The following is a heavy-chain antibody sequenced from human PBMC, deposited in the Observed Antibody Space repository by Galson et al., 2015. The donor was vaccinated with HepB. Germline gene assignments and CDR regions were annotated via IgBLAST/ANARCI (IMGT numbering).Heavy chain of an antibody. CDR1: GFTFSSYG. D-gene: IGHD4-11*01. J-gene: IGHJ2*01. Sequence: SLRLSCAASGFTFSSYGMHWVRQAPGKGLEWVAVISYDGSNKYYADSVKGRFTISRDNSKNTLYLQMNSLRAEDTAVYYCAKTYSNSYWYFDLWGRGTLVTVSS. CDR3: AKTYSNSYWYFDL. CDR2: ISYDGSNK. V-gene: IGHV3-30*18.